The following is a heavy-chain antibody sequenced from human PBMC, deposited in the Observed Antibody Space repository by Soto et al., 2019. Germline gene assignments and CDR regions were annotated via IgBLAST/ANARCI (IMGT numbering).Heavy chain of an antibody. Sequence: PSETLSLTCAVYGGSFSGYYWSWIRQPPGKGPEWIGEINHSGSTNYNPSLKSRVTISVDTSKNQFSLKLSSVTAADTAVYYCARGGNEVPAAIGYYYYYGMDVWGQGTTVTVSS. CDR2: INHSGST. CDR3: ARGGNEVPAAIGYYYYYGMDV. CDR1: GGSFSGYY. V-gene: IGHV4-34*01. D-gene: IGHD2-2*01. J-gene: IGHJ6*02.